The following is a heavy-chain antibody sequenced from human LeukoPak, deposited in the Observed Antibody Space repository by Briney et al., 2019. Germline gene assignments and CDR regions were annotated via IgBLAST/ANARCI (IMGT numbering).Heavy chain of an antibody. D-gene: IGHD5-12*01. CDR2: ISSSSSYI. CDR3: ARVDGYNFFGAFDI. J-gene: IGHJ3*02. CDR1: GFTFSSYS. Sequence: GGSLRLSCAASGFTFSSYSMNWVRQAPGKGLEWVSSISSSSSYIYYADSVKGRFTISRDNAKNSLYLQMNSLRAEDTAVYYCARVDGYNFFGAFDIWGQGTMVTVSS. V-gene: IGHV3-21*01.